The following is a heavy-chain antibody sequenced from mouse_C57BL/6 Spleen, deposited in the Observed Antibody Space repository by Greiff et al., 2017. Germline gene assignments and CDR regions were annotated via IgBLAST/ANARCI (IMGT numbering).Heavy chain of an antibody. J-gene: IGHJ2*01. V-gene: IGHV1-82*01. CDR2: IYPGDGDT. Sequence: VQLKQSGPELVKPGASVKISCKASGYAFSSSWMNWVKQRPGKGLEWIGRIYPGDGDTNYNGKFKGKATLTADKSSSTAYMQLSSLTSEDSAVYFCARGDDGCCDYFDYWGQGTTLTVSS. CDR3: ARGDDGCCDYFDY. CDR1: GYAFSSSW. D-gene: IGHD2-3*01.